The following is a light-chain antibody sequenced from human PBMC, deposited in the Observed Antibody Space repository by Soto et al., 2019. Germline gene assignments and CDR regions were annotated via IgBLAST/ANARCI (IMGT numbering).Light chain of an antibody. CDR1: SSNIGSNY. J-gene: IGLJ2*01. Sequence: QSVLTQPPSASRTPGQRVTISCSGSSSNIGSNYVYWYQQLPGTAPKLLIYMNNQRPSGVPDRFSGSKSGTSASLAISGLRSEDEADYYCAAWDDSLSVLFGGGTKLTVL. CDR2: MNN. V-gene: IGLV1-47*01. CDR3: AAWDDSLSVL.